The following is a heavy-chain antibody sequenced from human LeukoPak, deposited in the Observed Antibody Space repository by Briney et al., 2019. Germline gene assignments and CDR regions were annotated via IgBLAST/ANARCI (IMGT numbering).Heavy chain of an antibody. CDR1: GFTFSNYI. D-gene: IGHD3-10*02. J-gene: IGHJ6*04. V-gene: IGHV3-69-1*02. CDR2: ISSSTYI. Sequence: GGSLRLSCAASGFTFSNYIMNWVRQAPGKGLEWVSSISSSTYIYYADSVKGRFTISRDNAKNSLYLQMNSLRAEDTAVYYCAELGITMIGGVWGKGTTVTISS. CDR3: AELGITMIGGV.